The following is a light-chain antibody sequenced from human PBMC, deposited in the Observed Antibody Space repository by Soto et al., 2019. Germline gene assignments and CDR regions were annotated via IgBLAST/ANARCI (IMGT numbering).Light chain of an antibody. J-gene: IGKJ1*01. CDR3: QQYKDSMWT. CDR2: DVS. Sequence: DIQMTQSPSTLSASVGDRVTITCRASQTVERWLAWYQQKPGKAPNLLISDVSSLERGVPSRFSGSGSATEFTLTISGLQPDDFANYYCQQYKDSMWTFGQGTKVESK. V-gene: IGKV1-5*01. CDR1: QTVERW.